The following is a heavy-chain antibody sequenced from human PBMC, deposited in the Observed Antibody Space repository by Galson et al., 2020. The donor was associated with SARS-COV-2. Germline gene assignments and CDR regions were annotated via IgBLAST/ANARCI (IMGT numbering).Heavy chain of an antibody. CDR1: DFTFSRYA. V-gene: IGHV3-23*01. D-gene: IGHD4-17*01. Sequence: GGSLRLSCAASDFTFSRYAMSWVRQAAGKGLEWVSSISGSGARTYYADSVKGRFTISRDNSKKKLYLQMNSLRAEDTALYYCAKDQGSDYGDQLDYWGQGTLVTVSS. CDR3: AKDQGSDYGDQLDY. CDR2: ISGSGART. J-gene: IGHJ4*02.